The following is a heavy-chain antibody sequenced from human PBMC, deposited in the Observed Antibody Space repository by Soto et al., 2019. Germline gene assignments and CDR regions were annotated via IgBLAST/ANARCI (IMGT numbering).Heavy chain of an antibody. CDR2: ISYDGSNK. D-gene: IGHD3-9*01. Sequence: HPGGSLRLSCAASGFTFSSYAMHWVRQAPGKGLEWVAVISYDGSNKYYADSVKGRFTISRDNSKNTLYLQMNGLRAEDTAVYYCARDQDYDILTGYYRGPRGGMDVWGQGTTVTVSS. J-gene: IGHJ6*02. CDR3: ARDQDYDILTGYYRGPRGGMDV. CDR1: GFTFSSYA. V-gene: IGHV3-30-3*01.